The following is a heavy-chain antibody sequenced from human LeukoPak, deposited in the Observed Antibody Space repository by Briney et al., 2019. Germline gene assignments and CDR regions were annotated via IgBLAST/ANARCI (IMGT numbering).Heavy chain of an antibody. CDR3: ARSPDYLIVNTLAY. CDR2: ITPNGDNT. Sequence: GGSLRLSCVASGFTFRSFWMHWVRQAPAKGLEYVSAITPNGDNTYYADSVKGRFSISRDNSRNTVDLQMGSLRADDLAVYYCARSPDYLIVNTLAYWGQGALVTVSS. J-gene: IGHJ4*02. D-gene: IGHD3-16*01. CDR1: GFTFRSFW. V-gene: IGHV3-64*02.